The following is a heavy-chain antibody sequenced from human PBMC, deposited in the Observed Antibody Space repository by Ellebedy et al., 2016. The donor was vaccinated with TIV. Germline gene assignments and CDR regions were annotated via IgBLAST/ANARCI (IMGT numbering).Heavy chain of an antibody. V-gene: IGHV3-11*01. CDR3: ARDARFKDQKENWFDP. Sequence: GESLKISCAASGFIFSDYYMSWIRQAPGKGLEWVSYISNSGHTIYYADSVKGRFTISRDNAENSLYLPMNSLRPEDKAVYYCARDARFKDQKENWFDPWGQGNLGNGSS. CDR2: ISNSGHTI. CDR1: GFIFSDYY. J-gene: IGHJ5*02. D-gene: IGHD2-15*01.